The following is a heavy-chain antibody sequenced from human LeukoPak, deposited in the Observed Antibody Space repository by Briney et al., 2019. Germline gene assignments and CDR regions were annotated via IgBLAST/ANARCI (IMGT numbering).Heavy chain of an antibody. CDR3: AKDPHYYGSGSYGDYFDY. J-gene: IGHJ4*02. D-gene: IGHD3-10*01. CDR2: ISFDGSNK. Sequence: GGSLGFSCAASGFTFISYGMHWFRQAPAKGLEWVAVISFDGSNKYYADSVKGRFTISRDNSKNTLYLQMNSLRAEDTAVYYCAKDPHYYGSGSYGDYFDYWGQGTLVTVSS. CDR1: GFTFISYG. V-gene: IGHV3-30*18.